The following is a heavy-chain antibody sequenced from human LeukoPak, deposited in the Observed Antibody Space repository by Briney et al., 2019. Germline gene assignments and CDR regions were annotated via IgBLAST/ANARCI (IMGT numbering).Heavy chain of an antibody. Sequence: GRSLRLSCAASGGTFSSYAISWVRQAPGQGLEWMGGIIPIFGTANYAQKFQGRVTITADESTSTAYMELSSLRSEDTAVYYCARGYTVTQYYYYGMDVWGQGTTVTVSS. D-gene: IGHD4-11*01. CDR2: IIPIFGTA. CDR3: ARGYTVTQYYYYGMDV. V-gene: IGHV1-69*01. J-gene: IGHJ6*02. CDR1: GGTFSSYA.